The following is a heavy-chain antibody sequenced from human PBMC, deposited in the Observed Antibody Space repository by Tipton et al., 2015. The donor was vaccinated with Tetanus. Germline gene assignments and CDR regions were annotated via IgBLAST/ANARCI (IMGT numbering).Heavy chain of an antibody. CDR1: GGSISSRDYY. J-gene: IGHJ5*02. D-gene: IGHD3-10*01. CDR3: ARALRGSYRGVYFSVDP. CDR2: IHHSGAT. Sequence: TLSLTCTVSGGSISSRDYYWTCIRPFPGIGLEWIGNIHHSGATYYKPSLESRVTIALDTSENRFSLTVTSVTATDTALYYCARALRGSYRGVYFSVDPCGQGALVTVSS. V-gene: IGHV4-30-4*01.